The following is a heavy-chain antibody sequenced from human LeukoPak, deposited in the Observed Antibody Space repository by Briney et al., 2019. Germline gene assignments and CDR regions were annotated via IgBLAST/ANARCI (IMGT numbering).Heavy chain of an antibody. CDR1: GFTFSTCG. CDR3: ARGGLTIAEATASWYLDY. J-gene: IGHJ4*02. D-gene: IGHD1-26*01. CDR2: TWYDGSNK. V-gene: IGHV3-33*01. Sequence: GGSLRLSCAASGFTFSTCGMHWVRQAPGKGLEWVALTWYDGSNKNYADSVKGRFTISRDNSKNTLFLLMNSLRGEDTAVYYCARGGLTIAEATASWYLDYWGQGTLVTVSS.